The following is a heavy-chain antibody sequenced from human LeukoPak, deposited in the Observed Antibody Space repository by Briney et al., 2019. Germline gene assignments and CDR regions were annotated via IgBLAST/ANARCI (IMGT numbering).Heavy chain of an antibody. CDR2: ISGSGGST. Sequence: PGGSLRLSCAASGFTVSSNYMSWVRQAPGKGLEWVSGISGSGGSTFYADSVKGRFTFSRDNSKNTLYLQMNSLRAEDTAVYYCAKASGWSPSNWFDPWGQGTLVIVSS. J-gene: IGHJ5*02. D-gene: IGHD6-19*01. CDR3: AKASGWSPSNWFDP. V-gene: IGHV3-23*01. CDR1: GFTVSSNY.